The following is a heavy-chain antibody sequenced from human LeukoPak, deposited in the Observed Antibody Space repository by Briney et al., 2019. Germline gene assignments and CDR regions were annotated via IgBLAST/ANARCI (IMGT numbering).Heavy chain of an antibody. CDR2: ISYDGSNK. J-gene: IGHJ4*02. V-gene: IGHV3-30*18. CDR1: GFTFSSYG. D-gene: IGHD3-10*01. CDR3: AKGLYRGGGYFDY. Sequence: GRSLRLSCAASGFTFSSYGMHWVRQAPGKGLEWVAVISYDGSNKYYADSVKGRFTISRDNSKNTLYLQMNSLRAEDTAVYYCAKGLYRGGGYFDYWGQGPLVTVSS.